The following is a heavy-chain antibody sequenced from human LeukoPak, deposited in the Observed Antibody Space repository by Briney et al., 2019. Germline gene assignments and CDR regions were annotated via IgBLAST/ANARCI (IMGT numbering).Heavy chain of an antibody. CDR3: AKDFDDIVVVPAATLDY. CDR2: ISGSGGST. CDR1: GFTFSRYG. D-gene: IGHD2-2*01. V-gene: IGHV3-23*01. Sequence: GGTLGLSCAASGFTFSRYGMSWVRQAPGKGLEWVSAISGSGGSTYYADSVKGRFTISRDNSKNTLYLQMSSLRAEDTAVYYCAKDFDDIVVVPAATLDYWGQGTLVTVSS. J-gene: IGHJ4*02.